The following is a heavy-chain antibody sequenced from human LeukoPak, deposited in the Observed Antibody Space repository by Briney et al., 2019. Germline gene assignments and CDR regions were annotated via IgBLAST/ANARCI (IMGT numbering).Heavy chain of an antibody. V-gene: IGHV3-23*01. D-gene: IGHD5-18*01. CDR2: ISGGGGST. CDR1: GFTFSSYA. Sequence: GGSLRLSCAASGFTFSSYAITWVRQAPGKGLEWVSTISGGGGSTYYADSVKGRFTISRDNSKNTLYLQMNSLRAENTAVYYCARATAYWGQGTLVTVSS. CDR3: ARATAY. J-gene: IGHJ4*02.